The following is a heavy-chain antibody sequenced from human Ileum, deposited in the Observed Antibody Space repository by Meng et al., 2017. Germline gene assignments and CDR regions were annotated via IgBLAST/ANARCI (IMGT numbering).Heavy chain of an antibody. D-gene: IGHD2-15*01. CDR2: MNQGGSEK. CDR3: ARGYCSGGSCYGGGFDF. J-gene: IGHJ4*02. CDR1: GFSFSSHW. V-gene: IGHV3-7*01. Sequence: GGSLRLSCAASGFSFSSHWMSWVRQAPGKGLEWVANMNQGGSEKYYVDSVKGRFTISRDNAKNSLFLQMNSLRVEDTAIYYCARGYCSGGSCYGGGFDFWGQGSLVTVSS.